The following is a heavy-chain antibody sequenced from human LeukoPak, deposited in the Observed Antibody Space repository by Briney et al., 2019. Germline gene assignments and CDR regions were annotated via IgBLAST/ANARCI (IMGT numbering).Heavy chain of an antibody. CDR2: IYHSGST. Sequence: PSQTLSLTCTVSGGSISSGGYYWSWIRQHPGKGLEWIGYIYHSGSTYYNPSLKSRVTISVDTSKNQFSLKLSSVTAADTAVYYCARDYCSSTSCYYAFDIWGQGTMVTVSS. D-gene: IGHD2-2*01. CDR3: ARDYCSSTSCYYAFDI. CDR1: GGSISSGGYY. V-gene: IGHV4-31*03. J-gene: IGHJ3*02.